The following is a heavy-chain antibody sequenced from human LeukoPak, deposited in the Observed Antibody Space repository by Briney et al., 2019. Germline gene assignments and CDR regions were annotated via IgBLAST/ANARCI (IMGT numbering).Heavy chain of an antibody. Sequence: GRSLRLSCAASGFTFNSYEMNWVRQAPGKGLEWVSYISSSGSTIYYADSVKGRFTISRDNAKNSLYLQMNSLRAEDTAVYYCARGGYCSSTSCYENYYYGMDVWGQGTTVTVSS. CDR3: ARGGYCSSTSCYENYYYGMDV. CDR2: ISSSGSTI. CDR1: GFTFNSYE. V-gene: IGHV3-48*03. J-gene: IGHJ6*02. D-gene: IGHD2-2*01.